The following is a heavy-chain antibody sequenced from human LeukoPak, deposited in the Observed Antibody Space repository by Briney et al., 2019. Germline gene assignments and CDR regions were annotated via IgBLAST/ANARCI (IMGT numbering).Heavy chain of an antibody. CDR3: AREVVLAQGYYYYYMDV. J-gene: IGHJ6*03. Sequence: PSETLSLTCAVYGGSFSGYYWSWIRQPPGKGLEWIGEINHSGSTNYNPSLKSRVTISVDTSKNQFSLKLSSVTAADTAVYYCAREVVLAQGYYYYYMDVWGKGTTVTVSS. CDR1: GGSFSGYY. D-gene: IGHD2-15*01. CDR2: INHSGST. V-gene: IGHV4-34*01.